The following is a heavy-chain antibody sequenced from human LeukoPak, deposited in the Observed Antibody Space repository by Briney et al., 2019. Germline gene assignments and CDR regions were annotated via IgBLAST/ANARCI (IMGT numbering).Heavy chain of an antibody. CDR2: IYSGGST. CDR1: GFTVSSNY. D-gene: IGHD6-13*01. J-gene: IGHJ4*02. Sequence: GGSLRLSCAASGFTVSSNYMSWVRQAPGKGLEWVSVIYSGGSTYYADSVKGRFTISRDNSKNTLYLQMNSLRAEDTAVYYCARDSSSWLVFDYWGQGTLVTVSS. V-gene: IGHV3-66*01. CDR3: ARDSSSWLVFDY.